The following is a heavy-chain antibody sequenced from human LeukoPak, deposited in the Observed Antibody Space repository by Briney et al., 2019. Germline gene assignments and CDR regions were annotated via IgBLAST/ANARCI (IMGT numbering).Heavy chain of an antibody. CDR3: AKRSIGPFDY. CDR1: GFTFSSYA. Sequence: GGSLRLSCAASGFTFSSYAMHWVRQAPGKGLEWVSVIGGGGGTTYYADSVKGRFTISRDNSKNTPYLQMNSLRAEDTAVYYCAKRSIGPFDYWGQGTLVTVSS. D-gene: IGHD5-24*01. CDR2: IGGGGGTT. J-gene: IGHJ4*02. V-gene: IGHV3-23*01.